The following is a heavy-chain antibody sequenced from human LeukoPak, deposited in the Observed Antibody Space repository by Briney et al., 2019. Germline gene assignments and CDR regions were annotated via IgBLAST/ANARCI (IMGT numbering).Heavy chain of an antibody. CDR3: ARSRQMVEYYFDY. Sequence: SVKVSCKASGGTFSSYAISWVRQAPGQGLEWRGGIIPIFGTANYAQKFQGRVTITADKSTSTAYMELSSLRSEDTAVYYCARSRQMVEYYFDYWGQGTLVTVSS. CDR2: IIPIFGTA. D-gene: IGHD3-10*01. CDR1: GGTFSSYA. V-gene: IGHV1-69*06. J-gene: IGHJ4*02.